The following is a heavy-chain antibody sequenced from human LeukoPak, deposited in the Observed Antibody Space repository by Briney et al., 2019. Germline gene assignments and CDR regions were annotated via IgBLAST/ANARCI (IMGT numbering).Heavy chain of an antibody. Sequence: PSETLSLTCAVYGGTFSGYYWSWIRQPPGKGLEWIGEINHSGSTNYNPSLKSRVTISVDTSKNQFSLKLSSVTAADTAVYYCARTAGPHYYYYGMDVRGQGTTVTVSS. CDR3: ARTAGPHYYYYGMDV. D-gene: IGHD6-13*01. CDR1: GGTFSGYY. CDR2: INHSGST. V-gene: IGHV4-34*01. J-gene: IGHJ6*02.